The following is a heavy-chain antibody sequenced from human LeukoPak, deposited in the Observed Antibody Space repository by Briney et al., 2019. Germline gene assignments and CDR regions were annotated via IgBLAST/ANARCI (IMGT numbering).Heavy chain of an antibody. Sequence: GGSLRLSCAASGFTFSSYEMSWIRQAPGKGLEWVSAIGRSGDSTYYTDSVKGRFTISRDNSRNTLSLQMNNLRAEDTAIYYCAKGGVDHWGQGTLVAVSS. D-gene: IGHD4-17*01. J-gene: IGHJ4*02. CDR1: GFTFSSYE. V-gene: IGHV3-23*01. CDR3: AKGGVDH. CDR2: IGRSGDST.